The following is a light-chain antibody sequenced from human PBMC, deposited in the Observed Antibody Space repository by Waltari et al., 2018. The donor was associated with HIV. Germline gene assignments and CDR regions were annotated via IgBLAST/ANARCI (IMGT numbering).Light chain of an antibody. CDR3: QQYGSSPPIT. Sequence: ELVLTQSPVTLSLSPGERATLSCRASQSLSSNYLAWYQEKPGQAPRLLIYDASSRASGIPDRFSGSGAGTDFTLTISRLEPEDFAVYYCQQYGSSPPITFGQGTRLEIK. CDR2: DAS. CDR1: QSLSSNY. V-gene: IGKV3-20*01. J-gene: IGKJ5*01.